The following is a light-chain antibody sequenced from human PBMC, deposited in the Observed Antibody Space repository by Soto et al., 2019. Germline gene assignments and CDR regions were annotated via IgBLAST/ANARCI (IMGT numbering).Light chain of an antibody. J-gene: IGKJ1*01. V-gene: IGKV3-20*01. Sequence: EIVMTQSPATLSVSPGERATLSCRASQSVSRNLAWFQQKPGQAPRLLIYGASSRATGIPDRFSGSGSGTDFTLTISRLEPEDFAVYYCQQYGSSPWGFGQGTKVDIK. CDR1: QSVSRN. CDR2: GAS. CDR3: QQYGSSPWG.